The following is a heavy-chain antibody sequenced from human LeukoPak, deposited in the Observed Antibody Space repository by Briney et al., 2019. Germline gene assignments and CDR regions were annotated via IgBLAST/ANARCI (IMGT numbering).Heavy chain of an antibody. V-gene: IGHV3-48*02. J-gene: IGHJ4*02. CDR2: TSSSSNTI. Sequence: PGGSLRLSCAASGFTFNYFSVNWVRQAPGKGLEWVSYTSSSSNTIYYADSVKGRFTISRDNARNSLYLQMNSLRDEDTAMYYCARDRDHSNNWYIFLDYWGQGTLVTVSS. D-gene: IGHD6-13*01. CDR3: ARDRDHSNNWYIFLDY. CDR1: GFTFNYFS.